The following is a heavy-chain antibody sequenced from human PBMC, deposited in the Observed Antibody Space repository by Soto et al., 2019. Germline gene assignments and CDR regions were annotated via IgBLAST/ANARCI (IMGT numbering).Heavy chain of an antibody. CDR2: ISSSGGST. Sequence: PRLSCAASKFTFSNYAMSWVRQIPGKGLEWVSAISSSGGSTYYADYVKGRFTISRDNSKNTLYLQMNSLRAEDTAVYYCARESTPPLGYCIDGICYNDYWGQGTLVTVSS. CDR1: KFTFSNYA. J-gene: IGHJ4*02. V-gene: IGHV3-23*01. CDR3: ARESTPPLGYCIDGICYNDY. D-gene: IGHD2-15*01.